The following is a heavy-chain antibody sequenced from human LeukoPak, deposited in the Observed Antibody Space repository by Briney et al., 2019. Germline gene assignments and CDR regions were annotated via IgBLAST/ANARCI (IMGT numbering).Heavy chain of an antibody. Sequence: PGGSLRLSCAASGFTFSSYAMNWVRQAPGKGLEWVSTISGDGGATHYADSVKGRFTISRANSKNTLFLQMNSLRAEDTAVYYCAKSGSRDWDYFEYWGQGILVTASS. D-gene: IGHD2-2*01. V-gene: IGHV3-23*01. J-gene: IGHJ4*02. CDR1: GFTFSSYA. CDR2: ISGDGGAT. CDR3: AKSGSRDWDYFEY.